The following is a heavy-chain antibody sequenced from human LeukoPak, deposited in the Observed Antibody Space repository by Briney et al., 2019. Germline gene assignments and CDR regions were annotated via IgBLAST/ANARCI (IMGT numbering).Heavy chain of an antibody. CDR1: GFTFSSYG. Sequence: PGRSLRLSCAASGFTFSSYGMHWVRQAPGKGLEWVAVISYDGSNKYYADSVKGRFTISRDNSKNTLFLQMHNLRPEDTAVYYCARDRMVVAAYVRAFDIWGQGTMVTVSS. V-gene: IGHV3-30*03. CDR2: ISYDGSNK. J-gene: IGHJ3*02. CDR3: ARDRMVVAAYVRAFDI. D-gene: IGHD2-15*01.